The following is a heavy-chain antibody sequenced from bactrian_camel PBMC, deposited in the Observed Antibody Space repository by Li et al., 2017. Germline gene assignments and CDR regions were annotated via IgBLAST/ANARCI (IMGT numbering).Heavy chain of an antibody. Sequence: VQLVESGGGLVQPGGSLRLSCAASGFTFSSYYMSWVRQAPGKGLEWVSSIYSDGSNTYYADSVKGRFTISKDGAKNTLYLQMDRLKPDDTAVYYCAADNYARYGLALIPVAYNYGGQGTQVTV. CDR2: IYSDGSNT. CDR3: AADNYARYGLALIPVAYNY. CDR1: GFTFSSYY. J-gene: IGHJ4*01. V-gene: IGHV3-2*01. D-gene: IGHD3*01.